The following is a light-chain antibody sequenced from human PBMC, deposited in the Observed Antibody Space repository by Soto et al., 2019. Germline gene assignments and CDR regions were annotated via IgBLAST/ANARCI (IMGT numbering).Light chain of an antibody. J-gene: IGKJ1*01. V-gene: IGKV3-20*01. Sequence: EIVLTQSPGTLSLSPGERVTLSCRASQSVNNNFVAWYQQKPDQPPRLLIYGASSRTTSIPDRFSGSGSGTDFPLIISRVEPEDFAVYYCQPYVSAPWTFGQGTKVEIK. CDR1: QSVNNNF. CDR3: QPYVSAPWT. CDR2: GAS.